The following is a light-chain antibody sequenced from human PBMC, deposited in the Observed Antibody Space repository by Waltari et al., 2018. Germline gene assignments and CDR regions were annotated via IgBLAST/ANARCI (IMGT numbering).Light chain of an antibody. J-gene: IGLJ2*01. CDR2: EVI. Sequence: QAALTQSPSVSGSPGQSVTISCTGTSSDIGGYNRVSWYQQHPGKAPKLLIYEVIKRPAGVSDRFSCSKSANTASLTISGLQAEDEADYICSSYGRSTTWVFGGGTRLTVL. CDR1: SSDIGGYNR. CDR3: SSYGRSTTWV. V-gene: IGLV2-18*02.